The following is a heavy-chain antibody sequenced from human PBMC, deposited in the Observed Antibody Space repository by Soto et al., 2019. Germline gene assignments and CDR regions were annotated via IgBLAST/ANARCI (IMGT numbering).Heavy chain of an antibody. CDR3: ARANSSSWYWGLDY. V-gene: IGHV3-7*03. J-gene: IGHJ4*02. D-gene: IGHD6-13*01. CDR1: GFTFSTYW. Sequence: GGSLRLSCAASGFTFSTYWMSWARQAPGKGLEWVAHINQDGSTNYHVDSVKGRFTISRDNSKNTLYLQMNSLRAEDTAVYYCARANSSSWYWGLDYWGQGTLVTVSS. CDR2: INQDGSTN.